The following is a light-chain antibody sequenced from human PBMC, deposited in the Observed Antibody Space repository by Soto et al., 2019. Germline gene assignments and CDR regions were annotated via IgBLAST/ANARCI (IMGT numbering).Light chain of an antibody. CDR3: AAWDDSLNGHVV. J-gene: IGLJ2*01. V-gene: IGLV1-44*01. Sequence: HSVLTQPPSASGTPGQRVTISCSGSSSNIGSNTVNWYQQLPGTAPKLLIYSNNQRPSGVPDRFSGSKSGTSASLAISGLQSEDEADYYCAAWDDSLNGHVVFGGGTKVTVL. CDR2: SNN. CDR1: SSNIGSNT.